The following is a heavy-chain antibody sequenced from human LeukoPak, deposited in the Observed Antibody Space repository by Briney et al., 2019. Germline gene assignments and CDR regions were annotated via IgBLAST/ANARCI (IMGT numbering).Heavy chain of an antibody. D-gene: IGHD5-24*01. CDR1: GGSISSGGYY. CDR3: ARVSGVEMAADAFDY. Sequence: TLSLTCTVSGGSISSGGYYWSWIRQPPGKGLEWIGYIYHSGSTYYNPSLKSRVTISVDRSKNQFSLKLSSVTAADTAVYYCARVSGVEMAADAFDYWGQGTLVTVSS. CDR2: IYHSGST. V-gene: IGHV4-30-2*01. J-gene: IGHJ4*02.